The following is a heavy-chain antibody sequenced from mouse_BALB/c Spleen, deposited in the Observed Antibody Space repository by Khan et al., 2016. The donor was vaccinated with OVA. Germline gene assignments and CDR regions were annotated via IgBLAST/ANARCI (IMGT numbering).Heavy chain of an antibody. D-gene: IGHD1-1*01. CDR2: IRYDGSN. V-gene: IGHV3-6*02. CDR3: ARDYYGTSWYFDV. Sequence: EVQLQESGPGLVKPSQSLSLTCSVTGYSITSGYYWNWIRQFPGNKLEWMDYIRYDGSNNYNQSLKNRISITRDTSKNQFFLKLNSVTTEDTATYYCARDYYGTSWYFDVWGAGTTVTVSS. J-gene: IGHJ1*01. CDR1: GYSITSGYY.